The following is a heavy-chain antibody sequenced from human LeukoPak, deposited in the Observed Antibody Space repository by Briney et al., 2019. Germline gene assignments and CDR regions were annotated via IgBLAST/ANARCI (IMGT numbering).Heavy chain of an antibody. D-gene: IGHD6-19*01. J-gene: IGHJ4*02. CDR3: ARDWVAVAGTFFDY. CDR2: INPSGGST. CDR1: AYTFTGHY. V-gene: IGHV1-46*01. Sequence: ASVKVSCKASAYTFTGHYMHWVRQAPGQGLEWMGIINPSGGSTSYAQKFQGRVTMTRDTSTSTVYMELSSLRSEDTAVYYCARDWVAVAGTFFDYWGQGTPVTVSS.